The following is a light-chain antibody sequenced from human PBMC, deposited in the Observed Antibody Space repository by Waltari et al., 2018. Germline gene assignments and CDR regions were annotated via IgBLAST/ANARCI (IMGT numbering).Light chain of an antibody. J-gene: IGLJ3*02. CDR1: SGSISSTSY. Sequence: QTVVTQEPSLSVSPGGTVTLTCALTSGSISSTSYATWYQQTPGQPPRTLVYKINSRSSGVPERFSGSMLGDKAALTITGAQADDECDYYCALYMGSGIWVFGGGTKLTVL. CDR3: ALYMGSGIWV. CDR2: KIN. V-gene: IGLV8-61*01.